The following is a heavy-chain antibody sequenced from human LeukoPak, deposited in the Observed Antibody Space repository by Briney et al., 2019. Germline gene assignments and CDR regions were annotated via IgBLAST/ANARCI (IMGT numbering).Heavy chain of an antibody. V-gene: IGHV4-59*01. CDR2: IYYSGST. D-gene: IGHD5-24*01. CDR3: ARLYVGMATIDY. Sequence: SETLSLTCTVSGGSISSYYWSWIRQPPGKGLEWIGYIYYSGSTNYNPSLKSRVTISVDTSKNQFSLKLSSVTAADTAVYYCARLYVGMATIDYWGQGTLVTVSS. J-gene: IGHJ4*02. CDR1: GGSISSYY.